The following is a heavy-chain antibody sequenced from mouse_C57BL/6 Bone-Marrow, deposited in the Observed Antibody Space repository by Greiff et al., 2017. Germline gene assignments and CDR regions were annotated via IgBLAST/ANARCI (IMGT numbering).Heavy chain of an antibody. J-gene: IGHJ2*01. Sequence: QVQLQQPGAELVKPGASVKLSCKASGYPFTSYWMHWVKQRPGPGLEWIGMIHPNSGSTNYNAKFKSKTTLTVDKSSSTAYMQLSSLTSEDAAVYYCAGEYISTEVYFDYWGQGTTLTVSS. D-gene: IGHD1-1*01. CDR3: AGEYISTEVYFDY. CDR2: IHPNSGST. CDR1: GYPFTSYW. V-gene: IGHV1-64*01.